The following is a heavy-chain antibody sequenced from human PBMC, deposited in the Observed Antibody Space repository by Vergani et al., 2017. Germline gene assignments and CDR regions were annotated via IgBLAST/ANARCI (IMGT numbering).Heavy chain of an antibody. CDR2: IIPIFGTA. V-gene: IGHV1-69*01. Sequence: QVQLVQSGAEVKKPGSSVKVSCKASGGTFSSYAISWVRQAPGQGLEWMGGIIPIFGTANYAQKFQGRVTITADESTSTAYMELSSLRSEDTAVYYCASVGRGYSSSWNPYYFDYWGQETLVTVSS. D-gene: IGHD6-13*01. CDR3: ASVGRGYSSSWNPYYFDY. CDR1: GGTFSSYA. J-gene: IGHJ4*02.